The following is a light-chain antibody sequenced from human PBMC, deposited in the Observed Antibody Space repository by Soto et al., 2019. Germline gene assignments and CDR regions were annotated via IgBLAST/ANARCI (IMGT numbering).Light chain of an antibody. CDR3: QQYYTSPYN. Sequence: EIVLTQSPGTLSLSPGERATLSCRASHSLTSSYLAWLQHKPGQAPRLLIYGASSRATGLPNRFSGSGSGTEFTLTISRLEPEDFAVYYCQQYYTSPYNFGEGTKVEIK. CDR2: GAS. V-gene: IGKV3-20*01. CDR1: HSLTSSY. J-gene: IGKJ2*01.